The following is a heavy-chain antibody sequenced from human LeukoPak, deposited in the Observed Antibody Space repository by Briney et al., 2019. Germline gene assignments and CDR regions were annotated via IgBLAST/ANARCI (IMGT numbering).Heavy chain of an antibody. J-gene: IGHJ4*02. V-gene: IGHV3-7*01. Sequence: GGSLRLSCAASGFTFSSYWMTWVRQAPGKGLEWVANIKQDGSEKYYVDSVKGRFTISRDNAKNSLYLQMNSLRAEDTGLYFCARGRRNADYWGQGTLVTVSS. CDR2: IKQDGSEK. CDR3: ARGRRNADY. D-gene: IGHD1-14*01. CDR1: GFTFSSYW.